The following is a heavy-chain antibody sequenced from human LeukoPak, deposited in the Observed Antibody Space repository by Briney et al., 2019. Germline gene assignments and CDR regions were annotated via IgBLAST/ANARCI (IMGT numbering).Heavy chain of an antibody. Sequence: GGSLRLSCAASGFTFRDYYMIWIRQAPGKGLEWVSYISSGGSPIYYADSVKGRFTISRDNAKNSLYLQMNSLRAEDTAVYYCARRRLDSSSGAFDIWGQGTMVTVSS. D-gene: IGHD6-13*01. J-gene: IGHJ3*02. CDR1: GFTFRDYY. CDR3: ARRRLDSSSGAFDI. V-gene: IGHV3-11*04. CDR2: ISSGGSPI.